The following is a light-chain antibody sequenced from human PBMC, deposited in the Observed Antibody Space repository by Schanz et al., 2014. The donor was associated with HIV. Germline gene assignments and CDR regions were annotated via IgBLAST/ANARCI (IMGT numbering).Light chain of an antibody. J-gene: IGLJ3*02. CDR2: VTH. V-gene: IGLV1-51*01. CDR1: ASNIGHNY. Sequence: QSVLTQPPSVSAAPGQRVTISCSGSASNIGHNYVSWFQQFPGTTPKLLIYVTHQRPSEIPDRFSGSKTGTSATLAITGLQTEDEADYYCATWDTFLNGVFGGGTKLTVL. CDR3: ATWDTFLNGV.